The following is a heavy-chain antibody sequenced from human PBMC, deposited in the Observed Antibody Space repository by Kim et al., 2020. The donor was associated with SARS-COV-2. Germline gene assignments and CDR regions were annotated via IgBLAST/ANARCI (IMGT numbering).Heavy chain of an antibody. CDR2: INHSGST. D-gene: IGHD6-13*01. CDR3: ARGPSAAAGTGGDY. Sequence: SETLSLTCAVYGGSFSGYYWSWIRQPPGKGLEWIGEINHSGSTNYNPSLKSRVTISVDTSKNQFSLKLSSVTAADTAVYYCARGPSAAAGTGGDYWGQGTLVTVSS. J-gene: IGHJ4*02. CDR1: GGSFSGYY. V-gene: IGHV4-34*01.